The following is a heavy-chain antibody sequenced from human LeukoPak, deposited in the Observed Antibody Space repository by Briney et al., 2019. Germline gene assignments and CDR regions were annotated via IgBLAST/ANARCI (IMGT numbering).Heavy chain of an antibody. Sequence: GGSLRLSCAASGFTFSSYSMNWVRQAPGKGLEWVSSISSSSGYIYYADSVKGRFTISRDNAKNSLYLQMNSLRAEDTAVYYCAFNSGYSSAWSPDYWGQGTLVTVSS. CDR2: ISSSSGYI. D-gene: IGHD6-19*01. CDR3: AFNSGYSSAWSPDY. CDR1: GFTFSSYS. V-gene: IGHV3-21*01. J-gene: IGHJ4*02.